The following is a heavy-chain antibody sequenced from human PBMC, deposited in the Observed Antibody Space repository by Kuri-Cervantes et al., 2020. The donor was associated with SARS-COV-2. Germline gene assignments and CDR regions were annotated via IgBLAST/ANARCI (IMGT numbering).Heavy chain of an antibody. D-gene: IGHD2-15*01. V-gene: IGHV1-8*03. CDR1: GYTFTSYD. CDR2: MNPNSGNT. Sequence: ASVKVSCKASGYTFTSYDINWVRQATGQGLEWMGWMNPNSGNTGYAQKFQGRVTITRNTSISTAYTELSSLRSEDTAVYYCARVGIVVVVAAIPDWFDPWGQGTLVTVSS. CDR3: ARVGIVVVVAAIPDWFDP. J-gene: IGHJ5*02.